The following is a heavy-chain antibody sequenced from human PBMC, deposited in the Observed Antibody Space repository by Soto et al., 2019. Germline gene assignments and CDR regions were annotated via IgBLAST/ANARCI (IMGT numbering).Heavy chain of an antibody. CDR1: GFIFENFG. J-gene: IGHJ5*02. Sequence: EVVLLESGGGLEQPGGSLRLSCEASGFIFENFGMSWVRQAPGKGLEWISSISGSGFKKYYADAVKGRFTISRDNSKSTVYLEFNNLSDVDTVVYNGAKIYDVELVPIATVDLFDPWGQGTVVTVSS. D-gene: IGHD3-16*01. CDR2: ISGSGFKK. CDR3: AKIYDVELVPIATVDLFDP. V-gene: IGHV3-23*01.